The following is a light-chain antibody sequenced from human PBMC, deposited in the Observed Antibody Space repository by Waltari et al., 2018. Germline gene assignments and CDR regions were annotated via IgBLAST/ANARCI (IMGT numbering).Light chain of an antibody. V-gene: IGKV4-1*01. CDR1: QSVLYSSKNKNY. CDR2: WAS. J-gene: IGKJ4*01. Sequence: DIVMTQSPDSLAVSLGERATINCKSRQSVLYSSKNKNYLSWYQQKPGQPPKLLIYWASTRESGVPDRFSGSGSGTDFTLTISSLQAEAVAVYYCQQYYTTPSFGGGTKVEIK. CDR3: QQYYTTPS.